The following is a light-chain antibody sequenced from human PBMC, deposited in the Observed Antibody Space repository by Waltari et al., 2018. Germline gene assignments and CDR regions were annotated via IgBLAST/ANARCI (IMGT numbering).Light chain of an antibody. CDR3: QTGGHGTWV. CDR2: VNSDGSH. Sequence: LLLTHSPSASDSLGAPVRLTCPRTTRHSNKVIAWLPQQPEKGPRYLMKVNSDGSHSKGDEIPDRFSGSSSGTERYLTISSLQSEDEADYYCQTGGHGTWVFGGGTKLTVL. CDR1: TRHSNKV. V-gene: IGLV4-69*01. J-gene: IGLJ3*02.